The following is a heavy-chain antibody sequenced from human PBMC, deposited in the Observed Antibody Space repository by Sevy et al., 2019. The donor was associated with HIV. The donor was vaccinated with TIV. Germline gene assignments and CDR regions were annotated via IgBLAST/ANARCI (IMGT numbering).Heavy chain of an antibody. Sequence: GGSLRLSCAASGFTFSGSAMHWVRQASGKGLEWVGRIRSKANSYATAYAASVKGRFTISNDDSKNTAYLQMNSLKTEDTAVYYCTRPGGIAGGFDPWGQGTLVTVSS. CDR1: GFTFSGSA. CDR2: IRSKANSYAT. D-gene: IGHD6-13*01. J-gene: IGHJ5*02. CDR3: TRPGGIAGGFDP. V-gene: IGHV3-73*01.